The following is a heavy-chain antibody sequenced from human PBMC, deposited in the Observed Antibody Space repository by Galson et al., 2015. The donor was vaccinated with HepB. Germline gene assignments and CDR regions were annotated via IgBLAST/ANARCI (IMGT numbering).Heavy chain of an antibody. CDR2: ISYDGSHQ. Sequence: SLRLSCAGTGFTFSPYAMHWVRQAPGKGLEWVGIISYDGSHQYYGDSVKGRFTISRDNSKNTLYLQMHSLRGTDTAVYYCARDSGWYFDLWGRGTLVTVSS. CDR1: GFTFSPYA. CDR3: ARDSGWYFDL. J-gene: IGHJ2*01. V-gene: IGHV3-33*05. D-gene: IGHD3-10*01.